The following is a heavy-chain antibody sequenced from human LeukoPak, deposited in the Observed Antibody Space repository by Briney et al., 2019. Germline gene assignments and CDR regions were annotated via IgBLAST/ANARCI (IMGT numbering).Heavy chain of an antibody. CDR3: ARPPGVVEYQPPQYFQH. Sequence: SETLSLTCTVSGGSISSSSYYWGWIRQPPGKGLEWIGSIYYSGSTYYNPSLKSRVTISVDTSKNQFSLKLSSVTAADTAVYYCARPPGVVEYQPPQYFQHWGQGTLVTVSS. D-gene: IGHD2-2*01. CDR1: GGSISSSSYY. J-gene: IGHJ1*01. V-gene: IGHV4-39*01. CDR2: IYYSGST.